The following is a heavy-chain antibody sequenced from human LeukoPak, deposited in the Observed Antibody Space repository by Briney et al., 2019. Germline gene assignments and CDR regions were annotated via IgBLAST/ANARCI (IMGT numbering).Heavy chain of an antibody. CDR2: IYYSGST. D-gene: IGHD5-12*01. Sequence: PSETLSLTCTVSGCSISGFYWSWIRRPRGKGLEWIGDIYYSGSTKYNPSLKSRVTISVDTSKNQFSLKLSSVTAADTAVYYCASHSGYDFSYFDYWGQGTLVTVSS. V-gene: IGHV4-59*01. J-gene: IGHJ4*02. CDR1: GCSISGFY. CDR3: ASHSGYDFSYFDY.